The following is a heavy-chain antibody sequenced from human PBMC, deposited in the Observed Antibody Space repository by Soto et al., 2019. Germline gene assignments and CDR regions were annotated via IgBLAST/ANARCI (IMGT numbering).Heavy chain of an antibody. CDR1: GFTFSSYA. J-gene: IGHJ4*02. CDR3: AKDRLGATPYYFDY. V-gene: IGHV3-23*01. D-gene: IGHD1-26*01. Sequence: EVQLLESGGGLVQPGGSLRLSCAASGFTFSSYAMSWVRQAPGKGLEWASAISGSGGTTYYADSVKGRFTISRDNSKNRLYLQMNSLRAEDTALYYCAKDRLGATPYYFDYWGQGTLVTVSS. CDR2: ISGSGGTT.